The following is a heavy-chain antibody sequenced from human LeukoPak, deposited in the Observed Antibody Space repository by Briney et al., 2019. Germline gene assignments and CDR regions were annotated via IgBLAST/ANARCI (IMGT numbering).Heavy chain of an antibody. CDR3: ARASLAYCSGGSCYAIDH. D-gene: IGHD2-15*01. V-gene: IGHV4-31*03. CDR2: RHYSGTT. J-gene: IGHJ4*02. CDR1: GGSLSSGGYY. Sequence: SQTLSLTCTVSGGSLSSGGYYWSWIRQHPGKGLEWIGYRHYSGTTYYNASLKSRLTISVDTSKNQFSLKLSSVTAADTAVYYCARASLAYCSGGSCYAIDHWGQGTLVTVSS.